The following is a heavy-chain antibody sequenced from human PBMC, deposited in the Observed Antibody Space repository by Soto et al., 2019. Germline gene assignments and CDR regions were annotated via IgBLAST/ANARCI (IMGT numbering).Heavy chain of an antibody. D-gene: IGHD3-10*01. Sequence: PGGSLRLSCAASGFTFSSYAMSWVRQAPGKGLEWVSAISGSGGRTYYADYVKGRFTISRDNSKKTLYLQMNSLRAEDTAVYYWAAYYGSGTFGMDVWRQGTTVTVSS. J-gene: IGHJ6*02. CDR2: ISGSGGRT. CDR3: AAYYGSGTFGMDV. CDR1: GFTFSSYA. V-gene: IGHV3-23*01.